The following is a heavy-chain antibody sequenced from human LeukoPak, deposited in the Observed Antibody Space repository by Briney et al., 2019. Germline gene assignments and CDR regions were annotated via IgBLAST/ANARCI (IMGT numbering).Heavy chain of an antibody. J-gene: IGHJ4*02. CDR2: ISSSGSTI. CDR3: ARRPYYYDSLDY. D-gene: IGHD3-22*01. Sequence: GGSLRLSCAASGFTFSSYEMNWVRQALGKGLEWVSYISSSGSTIYYADSVKGRFTISRDNAKNSLYLQMNSLRAEDTAVYYCARRPYYYDSLDYWGQGTLVTVSS. CDR1: GFTFSSYE. V-gene: IGHV3-48*03.